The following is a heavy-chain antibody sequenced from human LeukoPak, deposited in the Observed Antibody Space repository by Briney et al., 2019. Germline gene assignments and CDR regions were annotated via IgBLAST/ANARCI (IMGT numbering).Heavy chain of an antibody. V-gene: IGHV3-11*04. CDR1: GFTFSDYY. J-gene: IGHJ5*02. Sequence: GGSLRLSCAASGFTFSDYYMSWIRQAPGKGLEWVSYISSSGSTIYYAYSVKGRFTISRDNAKNSLYLQMNSLRAEDTAVYYCARSTYYDILTGYWNNWFDPWGQGTLVTVSS. CDR3: ARSTYYDILTGYWNNWFDP. D-gene: IGHD3-9*01. CDR2: ISSSGSTI.